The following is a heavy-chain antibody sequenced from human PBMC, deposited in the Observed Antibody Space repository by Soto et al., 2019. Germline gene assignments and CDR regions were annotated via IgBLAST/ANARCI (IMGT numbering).Heavy chain of an antibody. Sequence: QVQLVESGGGVVQPGRSLRLSCAASGFTFSSYGMHWVRQAPGKGLEWVAVISYDGSNKYYADSVKGRFTISRDNSKNTLYLQMNSLRAEDTAVYYCTRRGTDRWDSGIGYWGQGTLVTVSS. J-gene: IGHJ4*02. CDR1: GFTFSSYG. CDR2: ISYDGSNK. V-gene: IGHV3-30*03. CDR3: TRRGTDRWDSGIGY. D-gene: IGHD1-26*01.